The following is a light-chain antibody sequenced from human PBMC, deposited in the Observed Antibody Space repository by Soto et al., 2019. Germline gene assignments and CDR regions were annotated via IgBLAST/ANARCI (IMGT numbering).Light chain of an antibody. CDR1: QNVLYSSNNRNL. CDR3: QQYYSPPRYT. CDR2: WAS. J-gene: IGKJ2*01. Sequence: DIVMTQSPEYLAVSLGERATINCKSSQNVLYSSNNRNLIARYQQKPGQPPKLLIYWASTRESGVPDRFSGSGSGRDFILTISSLQAEDVAVYYCQQYYSPPRYTFGQGPRLEIK. V-gene: IGKV4-1*01.